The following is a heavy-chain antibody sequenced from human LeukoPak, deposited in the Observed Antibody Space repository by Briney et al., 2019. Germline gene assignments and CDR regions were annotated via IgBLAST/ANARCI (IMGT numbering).Heavy chain of an antibody. Sequence: PGGSLRLSCAASGFTFSSYAMSWVRQAPGKGLEWVSAISGSGGSTYYADSVKGRFTISRDNAKNSLYLQMNSLRAEDTAVYYCAREGVKWLRLLDYWGQGTLVTVSS. CDR2: ISGSGGST. CDR1: GFTFSSYA. V-gene: IGHV3-23*01. CDR3: AREGVKWLRLLDY. D-gene: IGHD5-12*01. J-gene: IGHJ4*02.